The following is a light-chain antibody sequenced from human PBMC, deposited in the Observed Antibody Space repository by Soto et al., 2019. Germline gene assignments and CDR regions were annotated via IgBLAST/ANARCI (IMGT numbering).Light chain of an antibody. V-gene: IGKV3-11*01. CDR1: QSVSSY. J-gene: IGKJ4*01. Sequence: DIVLTQSPGTLSLSPGERATLSCRASQSVSSYVAWYQQKPGQAPRLLIYDASNWATGIPARFSGSGSGTDFTLTISSLEPEDFAVYYCQQRSNWPLTFGGGTKVDIK. CDR3: QQRSNWPLT. CDR2: DAS.